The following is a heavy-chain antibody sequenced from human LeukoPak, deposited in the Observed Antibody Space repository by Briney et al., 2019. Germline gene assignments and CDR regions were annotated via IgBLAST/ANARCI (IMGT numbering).Heavy chain of an antibody. V-gene: IGHV1-46*01. J-gene: IGHJ6*02. CDR2: INPSGGST. CDR3: ARGGDYVFDYYYGMDV. D-gene: IGHD4-17*01. Sequence: ASVKVSCKASGYTFTSYYMHWVRQAPGQGLEWMGIINPSGGSTSYAQKFQGRVTMTRDTSTSTVYMELSSLRSEDTAVYYCARGGDYVFDYYYGMDVWGQGTTVTVSS. CDR1: GYTFTSYY.